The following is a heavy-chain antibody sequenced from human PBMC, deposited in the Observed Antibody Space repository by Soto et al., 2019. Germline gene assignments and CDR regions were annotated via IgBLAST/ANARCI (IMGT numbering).Heavy chain of an antibody. D-gene: IGHD5-12*01. J-gene: IGHJ6*02. V-gene: IGHV1-2*04. Sequence: ASVKVSCKASGYTFTGYYMHWVRQAPGQGLEWMGWINPSSGGTNYAQKFQGWVTMTRDTSISTAYMELSRLRSDDTAVYYCARAQIVATIPELGYYGMDVWGQGTTVTVSS. CDR1: GYTFTGYY. CDR3: ARAQIVATIPELGYYGMDV. CDR2: INPSSGGT.